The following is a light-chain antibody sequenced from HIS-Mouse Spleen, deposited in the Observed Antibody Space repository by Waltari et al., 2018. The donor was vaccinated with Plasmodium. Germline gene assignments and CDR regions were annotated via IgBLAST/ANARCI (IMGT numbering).Light chain of an antibody. CDR2: EDS. Sequence: SYELTQPPSVSVSPGQTARITCPGDALPNKYAYWYQQKEGQAPVLVIYEDSKRPSGIPERFSGSSSGTMATLTISGAQVEDEADYYCYSTDSSGNHRVFGGGTKLTVL. V-gene: IGLV3-10*01. CDR3: YSTDSSGNHRV. J-gene: IGLJ3*02. CDR1: ALPNKY.